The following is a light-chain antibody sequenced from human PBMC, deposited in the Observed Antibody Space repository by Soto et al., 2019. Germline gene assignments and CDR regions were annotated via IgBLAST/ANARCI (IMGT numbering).Light chain of an antibody. Sequence: DIQMTQSPSSLSASVGDTVTITCRASQDIINHLAWYQQRPGKVPNLLIYSASTLHSGVPSRFRGSGSGTHFTLTISSQQPEDVATYYCQNYHLALGTFGQGTRLEIK. J-gene: IGKJ5*01. CDR2: SAS. V-gene: IGKV1-27*01. CDR1: QDIINH. CDR3: QNYHLALGT.